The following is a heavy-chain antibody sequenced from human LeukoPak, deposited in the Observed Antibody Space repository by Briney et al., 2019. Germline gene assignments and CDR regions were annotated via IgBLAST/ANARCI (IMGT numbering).Heavy chain of an antibody. CDR3: AREESGGYFDY. CDR1: GYTFTDYY. J-gene: IGHJ4*02. V-gene: IGHV1-46*01. CDR2: INPTGTST. Sequence: ASVKVSCKASGYTFTDYYMHWVRQAPGQGLEWMGLINPTGTSTNYAQKFQGRVTMTRDTSTTTVYMELSSLRSEDTAVYYCAREESGGYFDYWGQGTLVTVSS. D-gene: IGHD2-8*02.